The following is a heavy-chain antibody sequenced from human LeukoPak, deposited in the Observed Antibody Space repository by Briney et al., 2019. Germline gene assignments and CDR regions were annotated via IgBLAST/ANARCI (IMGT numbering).Heavy chain of an antibody. J-gene: IGHJ6*03. Sequence: SETLSLTCTVSGGSISSYYWSWIRQLPGKGLEWIGYIYYSGSTNYNPSLKSRVTISVDTSKNQFSLKLSSVTAADTAVYYCARDSDFWSGYYYMDVWGKGTTVTVSS. V-gene: IGHV4-59*01. D-gene: IGHD3-3*01. CDR2: IYYSGST. CDR3: ARDSDFWSGYYYMDV. CDR1: GGSISSYY.